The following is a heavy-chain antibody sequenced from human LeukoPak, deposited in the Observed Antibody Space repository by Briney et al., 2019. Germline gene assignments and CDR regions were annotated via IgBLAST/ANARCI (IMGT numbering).Heavy chain of an antibody. CDR2: IYPGDSDT. V-gene: IGHV5-51*01. CDR1: GXSFTNYW. Sequence: GESLKISCKGSGXSFTNYWIGWVRQMPGKGLEWMGIIYPGDSDTRYSPSFQGQVTISADKSTSTTYLQWSSLKASDTAMYYCARRGYSFGYDYWGQGTLVTVSS. D-gene: IGHD5-18*01. CDR3: ARRGYSFGYDY. J-gene: IGHJ4*02.